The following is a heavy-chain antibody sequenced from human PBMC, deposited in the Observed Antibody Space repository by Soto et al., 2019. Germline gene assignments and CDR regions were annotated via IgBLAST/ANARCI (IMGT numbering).Heavy chain of an antibody. CDR3: ARGDREDIAGVIGVRPGEYGVDV. V-gene: IGHV3-30-3*01. CDR2: ISYDGGNK. Sequence: GGSLRLSCAASGFTFRNYAMHWVRQAPGKGLECVAVISYDGGNKFYRDYVKGRFTISRDNSKNTLYLQINSLRYEDTAVYYCARGDREDIAGVIGVRPGEYGVDVWGQGTKVTVSS. J-gene: IGHJ6*02. CDR1: GFTFRNYA. D-gene: IGHD2-15*01.